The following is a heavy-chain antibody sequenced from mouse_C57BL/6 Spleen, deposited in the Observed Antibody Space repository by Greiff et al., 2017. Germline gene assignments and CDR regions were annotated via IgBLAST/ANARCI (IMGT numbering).Heavy chain of an antibody. CDR2: IYPGDGDT. CDR1: GYAFSSSW. J-gene: IGHJ4*01. CDR3: ARYDYYAMDY. Sequence: VKPGASVKISCKASGYAFSSSWMNWVKQRPGKGLEWIGRIYPGDGDTNYNGKFKGKATLTADKSSSTAYMQLSSLTSEDSAVYFCARYDYYAMDYWGQGTSVTVSS. V-gene: IGHV1-82*01.